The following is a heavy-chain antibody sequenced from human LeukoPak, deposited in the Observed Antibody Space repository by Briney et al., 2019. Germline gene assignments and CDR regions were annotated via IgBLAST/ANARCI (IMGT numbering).Heavy chain of an antibody. CDR3: AREKNSSSGKRVDY. V-gene: IGHV1-18*01. D-gene: IGHD6-6*01. CDR2: ISAYNGNT. J-gene: IGHJ4*02. CDR1: GYTFTSYG. Sequence: GASVKVSCKASGYTFTSYGISWVRQAPGQGLEWMGWISAYNGNTNYAQKLQGRVTITTDTSTSTAYMELRSLRSDDPAVYYCAREKNSSSGKRVDYWGQGTLVTVSS.